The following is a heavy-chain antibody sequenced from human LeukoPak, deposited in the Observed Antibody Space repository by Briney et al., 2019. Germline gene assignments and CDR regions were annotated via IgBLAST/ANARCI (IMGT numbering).Heavy chain of an antibody. CDR2: IYHSGST. D-gene: IGHD2-2*01. J-gene: IGHJ5*02. CDR3: ARVIVVPAAIDGWFDP. V-gene: IGHV4-30-2*01. Sequence: SQTLSLTCTVSGGSISSGGYYWSWIRQPPRKGLEWIGYIYHSGSTYYNPSLKSRVAISVDRSKNQFSLKLSSVTAADTAVYYCARVIVVPAAIDGWFDPWGQGTLVTVSS. CDR1: GGSISSGGYY.